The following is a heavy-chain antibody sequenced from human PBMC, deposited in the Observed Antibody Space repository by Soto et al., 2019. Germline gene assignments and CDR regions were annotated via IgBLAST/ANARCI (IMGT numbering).Heavy chain of an antibody. Sequence: QVQLVQSGAEVKQPGASVKVSCKASGFTFSRYYMHWIRQAPGQGLEWMGIINPSGASTNYAQKFQGRVTLTRDTSTSTVSMEVSSLRSEDTAVYYCARDNSESNSGWFDPWGQGTLVTVSS. J-gene: IGHJ5*02. CDR3: ARDNSESNSGWFDP. CDR1: GFTFSRYY. CDR2: INPSGAST. V-gene: IGHV1-46*01. D-gene: IGHD1-26*01.